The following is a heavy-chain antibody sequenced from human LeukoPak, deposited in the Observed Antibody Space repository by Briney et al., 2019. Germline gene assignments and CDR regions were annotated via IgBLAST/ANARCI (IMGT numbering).Heavy chain of an antibody. CDR2: INTDGTVT. J-gene: IGHJ4*02. Sequence: GGSLRLSCAASAFTFSKYWMLWVRQAPGKGLESGSRINTDGTVTTYAGYVKGRFTVSRDNADNTMFLQMDSVSDEDTAVYYCATKQWLAPPPDSWGQGTPVTVSS. CDR3: ATKQWLAPPPDS. V-gene: IGHV3-74*01. D-gene: IGHD6-19*01. CDR1: AFTFSKYW.